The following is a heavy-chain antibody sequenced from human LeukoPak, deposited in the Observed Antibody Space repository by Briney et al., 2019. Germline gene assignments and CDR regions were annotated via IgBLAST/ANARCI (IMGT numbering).Heavy chain of an antibody. Sequence: GGSLRLSCAASGFTFSSYEMNWVRQAPGKGLEWVSYISSSGSIIYYADSVKGRFTISRDNAKNSLYLQMNSLRAEDTAAYYCARGPYSSGWYYFGYWGQGTLVTVSS. V-gene: IGHV3-48*03. CDR2: ISSSGSII. J-gene: IGHJ4*02. CDR1: GFTFSSYE. CDR3: ARGPYSSGWYYFGY. D-gene: IGHD6-19*01.